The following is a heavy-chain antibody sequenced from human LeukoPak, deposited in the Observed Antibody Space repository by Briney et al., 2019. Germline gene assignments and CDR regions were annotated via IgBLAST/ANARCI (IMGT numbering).Heavy chain of an antibody. D-gene: IGHD6-19*01. J-gene: IGHJ4*02. CDR3: AKERVYTSSGWYEGRGTGEFDY. V-gene: IGHV3-23*01. CDR2: ISGSGGST. Sequence: PGGSLRLSCAASGFTFSSYAMSWVRQAPGKGLEWVSAISGSGGSTYYADSVKGRFTISRDNSKNTLYLQMNSLIAEDTAVYYCAKERVYTSSGWYEGRGTGEFDYWGQGTLVTVSS. CDR1: GFTFSSYA.